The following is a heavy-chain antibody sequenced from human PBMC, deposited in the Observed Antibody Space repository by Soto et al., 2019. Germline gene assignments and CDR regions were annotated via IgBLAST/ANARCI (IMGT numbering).Heavy chain of an antibody. CDR1: GYIFTTYG. CDR3: ASGRYADY. V-gene: IGHV1-18*01. CDR2: ISAHNGNT. Sequence: QVHLVQSGAEVKKPGASVKVSCKGSGYIFTTYGITWVRQAPGQGLEWMGWISAHNGNTNYAQKLQGRVTVTRDTSTSTPYMELMHPRSDDTAVSYCASGRYADYWGQGALVTVSS. J-gene: IGHJ4*02. D-gene: IGHD1-26*01.